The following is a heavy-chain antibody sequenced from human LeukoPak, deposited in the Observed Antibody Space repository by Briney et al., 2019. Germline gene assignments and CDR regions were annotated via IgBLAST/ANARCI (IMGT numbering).Heavy chain of an antibody. CDR3: ARDWLEQRGDDVFDV. V-gene: IGHV1-18*01. Sequence: ASVKVSCKASGYTFTSYGISWVRQAPGQGLEWMGWISAYNGNTNYAQKFQGRVTMTTDTSTSTAYMEVRSLRSDDTAAYYCARDWLEQRGDDVFDVWGQGTMVTVSS. CDR1: GYTFTSYG. J-gene: IGHJ3*01. D-gene: IGHD6-25*01. CDR2: ISAYNGNT.